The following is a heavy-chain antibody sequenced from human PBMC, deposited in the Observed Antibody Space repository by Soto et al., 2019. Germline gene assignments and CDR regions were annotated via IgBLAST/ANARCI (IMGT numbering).Heavy chain of an antibody. CDR1: GFTVSSNY. Sequence: GGSLRLSCAASGFTVSSNYMSWVRQAPGKGLEWVSVIYSGGSTYYADSVKGRFTISRGNSKNTLYLQMNSLRAEDTAVYYCARVGEWLLYNYYYYGMDVWGQGTTVTVSS. V-gene: IGHV3-53*01. J-gene: IGHJ6*02. CDR2: IYSGGST. CDR3: ARVGEWLLYNYYYYGMDV. D-gene: IGHD3-3*01.